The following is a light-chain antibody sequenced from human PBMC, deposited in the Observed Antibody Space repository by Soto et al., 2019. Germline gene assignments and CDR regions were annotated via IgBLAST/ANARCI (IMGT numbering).Light chain of an antibody. CDR3: HVWDSRSEHFV. Sequence: SYDLTQPPSVSVVPGQTARITCGGNNIGSKNVHWYQQKPGQAPVRVVFDDSDRPSGISERFSGSNSGNTATLTISRVEAGDEADYFCHVWDSRSEHFVFGAGTKLTVL. J-gene: IGLJ1*01. V-gene: IGLV3-21*02. CDR1: NIGSKN. CDR2: DDS.